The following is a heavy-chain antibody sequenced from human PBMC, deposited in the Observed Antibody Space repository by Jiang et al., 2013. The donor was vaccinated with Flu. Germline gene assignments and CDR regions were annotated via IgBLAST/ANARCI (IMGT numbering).Heavy chain of an antibody. V-gene: IGHV3-33*01. J-gene: IGHJ4*02. Sequence: LSCAASGFTFTIMACIGSARLQARGWSGGSYLARWKCKYYADSVKGRFTISRDSSKNTLYLQMNSLRAEDTALYYCARAGRATMVRGYDIDYWGQGTLVTVSS. CDR1: GFTFTIMA. CDR3: ARAGRATMVRGYDIDY. D-gene: IGHD3-10*01. CDR2: LARWKCK.